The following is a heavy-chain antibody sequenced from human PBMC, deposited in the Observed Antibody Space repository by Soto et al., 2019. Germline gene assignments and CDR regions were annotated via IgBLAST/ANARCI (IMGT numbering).Heavy chain of an antibody. CDR1: GGTFSSYA. J-gene: IGHJ6*02. CDR2: IIPIFGTA. D-gene: IGHD6-19*01. CDR3: ARGYSSGYDYYYGMDV. Sequence: QVQLVQSGAEVKKPGSSVKVSCKASGGTFSSYAISWVRQAPGQGLEWMGGIIPIFGTANYAQKFQGRVTITAEESKCTAYMELSSLRSDDTAVYYCARGYSSGYDYYYGMDVGGQGTTVTVSS. V-gene: IGHV1-69*01.